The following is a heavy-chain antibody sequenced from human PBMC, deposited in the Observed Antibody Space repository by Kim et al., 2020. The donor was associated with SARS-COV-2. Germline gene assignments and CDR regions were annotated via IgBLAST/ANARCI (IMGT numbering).Heavy chain of an antibody. V-gene: IGHV3-23*01. D-gene: IGHD6-19*01. CDR2: ISGSGGST. Sequence: GGSLRLSCAASGFTFSSYAMSWVRQAPGKGLEWVSAISGSGGSTYYADSVKGRFTISRDNSKNTLYLQMNSLRAEDTAVYYCAKWVWQWLATHRGPNRKNNWFDPWGQGTLVTVSS. CDR3: AKWVWQWLATHRGPNRKNNWFDP. J-gene: IGHJ5*02. CDR1: GFTFSSYA.